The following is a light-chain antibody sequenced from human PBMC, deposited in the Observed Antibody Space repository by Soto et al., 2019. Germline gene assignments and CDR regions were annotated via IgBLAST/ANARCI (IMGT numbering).Light chain of an antibody. CDR1: QSVSSY. V-gene: IGKV3-11*01. CDR2: DAS. CDR3: QQRSNWPWT. J-gene: IGKJ1*01. Sequence: EIVLTQSPATLSLSPGERATLSCRASQSVSSYLAWYQQKPGQAPRLLIYDASNRSTGIPARFSGSGSGTDFTLTISSLEPEYFAVDYCQQRSNWPWTFGQGTKVE.